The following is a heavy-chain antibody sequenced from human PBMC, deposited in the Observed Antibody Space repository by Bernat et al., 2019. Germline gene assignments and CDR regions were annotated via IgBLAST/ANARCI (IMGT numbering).Heavy chain of an antibody. CDR2: ISRSTTVI. J-gene: IGHJ5*01. D-gene: IGHD6-13*01. Sequence: EVQLVESGGGLVQSGGSLRLSCAASGFSFSDYSMNWVRQAPGKGLEWVSYISRSTTVIYYADSVKGRFTISRDNVKNSLYLQMNSLRDEDTAVYYCARDCSTIAALGHNWFDPWGQGTLVTVSS. V-gene: IGHV3-48*02. CDR1: GFSFSDYS. CDR3: ARDCSTIAALGHNWFDP.